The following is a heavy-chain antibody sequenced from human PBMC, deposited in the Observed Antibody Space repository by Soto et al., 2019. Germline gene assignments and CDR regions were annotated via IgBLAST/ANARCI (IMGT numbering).Heavy chain of an antibody. CDR1: GGSISSGGYY. Sequence: SSETRSLTCTVSGGSISSGGYYWSWIRQHPGKGLEWIGYIYYSGSTYYNPSLKSRVTISVDASKNQFSLRLSSVTAADTAVYYCARSMFYSDGSNFSPFDYWGQGTLVTVSS. J-gene: IGHJ4*02. V-gene: IGHV4-31*03. CDR3: ARSMFYSDGSNFSPFDY. D-gene: IGHD3-22*01. CDR2: IYYSGST.